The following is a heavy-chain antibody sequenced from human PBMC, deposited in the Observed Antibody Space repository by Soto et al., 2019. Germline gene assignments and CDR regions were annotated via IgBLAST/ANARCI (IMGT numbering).Heavy chain of an antibody. V-gene: IGHV1-8*01. D-gene: IGHD3-10*01. J-gene: IGHJ4*02. CDR2: MNPNSGNT. Sequence: ASVKVSCKASGYTFTSYDINWGRQATGQGLEWMGWMNPNSGNTGYAQKFQGRVTMTRNTSISTAYMDLRSLRSEDTAVYYCARGLFRGSSPRGAFDYWGQGTLVTVSS. CDR3: ARGLFRGSSPRGAFDY. CDR1: GYTFTSYD.